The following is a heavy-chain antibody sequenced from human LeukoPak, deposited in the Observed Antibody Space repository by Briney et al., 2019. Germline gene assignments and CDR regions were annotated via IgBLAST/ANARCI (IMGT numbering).Heavy chain of an antibody. V-gene: IGHV1-69*13. Sequence: ASVKVSCKASGGTFSSYAISWVRQAPGQGLEWMGGIIPIFGTANYAQKFQGRVTITADESTSTAYMELSSLRSEDTAVYYCATVLRLRTSRGFDICGQGTMRTVSS. CDR3: ATVLRLRTSRGFDI. CDR2: IIPIFGTA. CDR1: GGTFSSYA. J-gene: IGHJ3*02. D-gene: IGHD2-2*01.